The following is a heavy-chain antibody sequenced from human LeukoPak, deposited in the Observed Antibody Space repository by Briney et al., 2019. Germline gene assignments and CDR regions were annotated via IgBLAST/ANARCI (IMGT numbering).Heavy chain of an antibody. CDR3: AREGSGSYYFDY. CDR1: KFTFNNYA. J-gene: IGHJ4*02. V-gene: IGHV3-48*03. Sequence: GGSLRLSCLASKFTFNNYAMTWVRQAPGKGLEWVSYISSSGSTIYYADSVKGRFTISRDNAKNSLYLQMNSLRAEDTAVYYCAREGSGSYYFDYWGQGTLVTVSS. CDR2: ISSSGSTI. D-gene: IGHD1-26*01.